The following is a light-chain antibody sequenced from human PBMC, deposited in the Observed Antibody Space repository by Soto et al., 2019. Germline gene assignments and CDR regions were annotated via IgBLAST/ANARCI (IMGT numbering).Light chain of an antibody. CDR2: GAS. CDR3: QQYGSSPPIT. CDR1: QTVSITY. Sequence: PGESATLSCMAIQTVSITYLTWYQQKPGQAPRLLIFGASKRATGIPDRFSGSGSGTDFTLTISRLEPEDFAVYYCQQYGSSPPITFGQGTRLEI. V-gene: IGKV3-20*01. J-gene: IGKJ5*01.